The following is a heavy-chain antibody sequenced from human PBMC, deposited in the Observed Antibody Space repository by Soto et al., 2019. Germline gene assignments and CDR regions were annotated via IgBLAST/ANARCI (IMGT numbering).Heavy chain of an antibody. CDR1: GFTFSSNW. J-gene: IGHJ4*02. CDR3: ARGSSSWYVSFDY. D-gene: IGHD6-13*01. V-gene: IGHV3-74*01. Sequence: GGSLRLSCAASGFTFSSNWMHWVRQAPGKGLVWVSRINSDGSITSYADSVKGQFTISRDNAKNTPYLQMNSLRADDTAVYYCARGSSSWYVSFDYWGQGILVTVSS. CDR2: INSDGSIT.